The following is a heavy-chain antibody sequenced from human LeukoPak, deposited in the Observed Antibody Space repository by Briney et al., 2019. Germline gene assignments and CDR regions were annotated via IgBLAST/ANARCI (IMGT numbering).Heavy chain of an antibody. J-gene: IGHJ6*03. Sequence: ASVRVSCKASGYTFTGYYMHWVRQAPGQGLEWMGWINPNSGGTNYAQKFQGRVTMTRDTSISTAYMELSRLRSDDTAVYYCARDLITIFVVVTGNMDVWGKGTRSPSP. CDR1: GYTFTGYY. CDR2: INPNSGGT. V-gene: IGHV1-2*02. D-gene: IGHD3-3*01. CDR3: ARDLITIFVVVTGNMDV.